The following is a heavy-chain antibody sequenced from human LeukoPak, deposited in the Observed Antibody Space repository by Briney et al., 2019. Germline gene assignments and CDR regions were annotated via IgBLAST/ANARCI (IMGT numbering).Heavy chain of an antibody. CDR3: AALLGCRGGSCSIDY. J-gene: IGHJ4*02. D-gene: IGHD2-15*01. V-gene: IGHV1-18*01. CDR1: GYTFTSYV. CDR2: ISAYNGNT. Sequence: ASVKVSCKASGYTFTSYVISWVRQAPGQGLEWMGWISAYNGNTNSAQKLQGRVTMTTDTSTSTAYMELRSLRSDDTAVYYCAALLGCRGGSCSIDYWGQGTLVTVSS.